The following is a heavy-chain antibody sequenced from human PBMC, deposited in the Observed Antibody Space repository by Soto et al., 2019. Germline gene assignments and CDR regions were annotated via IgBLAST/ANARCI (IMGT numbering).Heavy chain of an antibody. CDR2: ISYDGSNK. D-gene: IGHD3-3*01. J-gene: IGHJ4*02. Sequence: QVQLVESGGGVVQPGRSLRLSCAASGFTFSSYAMHWVRQAPGKGLEWVAVISYDGSNKYYADSVKGRFTISRDNSKNTRYLQMNSRRAEDTAVYYCARGSDKPYYDFWSGYYTGFDYWGQGTLVTVSS. CDR3: ARGSDKPYYDFWSGYYTGFDY. V-gene: IGHV3-30-3*01. CDR1: GFTFSSYA.